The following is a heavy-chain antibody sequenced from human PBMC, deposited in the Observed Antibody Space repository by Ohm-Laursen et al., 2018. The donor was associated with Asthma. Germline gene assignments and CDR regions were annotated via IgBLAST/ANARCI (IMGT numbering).Heavy chain of an antibody. D-gene: IGHD2-2*01. J-gene: IGHJ6*02. CDR2: ISKSTRTI. CDR3: AKVSRDQLLWWGYYYYGMDV. V-gene: IGHV3-48*04. Sequence: SLRLSCAAPGFTFSPYSMNWVRQAPGKGLEWVSYISKSTRTIKYADSVKGRVTISRDNARNSVYLQMNSLRAEDTAVYYCAKVSRDQLLWWGYYYYGMDVWGQGTTVTVSS. CDR1: GFTFSPYS.